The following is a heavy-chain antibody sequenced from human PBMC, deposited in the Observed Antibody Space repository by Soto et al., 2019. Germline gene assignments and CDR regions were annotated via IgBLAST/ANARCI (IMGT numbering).Heavy chain of an antibody. J-gene: IGHJ4*02. CDR3: ARTYNSGYLFPTLGY. CDR2: IFWNEDK. Sequence: QITLKESGPTLVKPTQTLTLTCTFSGFSLSTGGVGVGWVRQPPGEALEWLAVIFWNEDKRDSPFLRSRLTITKDTSKNQVGLTMTNMDPVDTATYYCARTYNSGYLFPTLGYCGQGTLVTVSS. CDR1: GFSLSTGGVG. D-gene: IGHD3-22*01. V-gene: IGHV2-5*01.